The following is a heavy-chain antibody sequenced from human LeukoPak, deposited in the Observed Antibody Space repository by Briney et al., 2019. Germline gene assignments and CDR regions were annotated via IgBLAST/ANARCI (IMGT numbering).Heavy chain of an antibody. CDR1: GFTFSDYY. J-gene: IGHJ4*02. Sequence: GGSLRLSCAASGFTFSDYYMSWIRQAPGKGLEWVANIKQDGSEKYYVDSVKGRFTISRDNAKNSLYLQMNSLRAEDTAVYYCATRDYWGQGTLVTVSS. V-gene: IGHV3-7*03. CDR2: IKQDGSEK. D-gene: IGHD1-26*01. CDR3: ATRDY.